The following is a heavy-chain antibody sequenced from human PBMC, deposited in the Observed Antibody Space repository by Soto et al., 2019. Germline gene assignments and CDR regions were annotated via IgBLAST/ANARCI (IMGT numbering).Heavy chain of an antibody. V-gene: IGHV1-69*01. J-gene: IGHJ4*02. Sequence: QVQLVQSGAEVKKPGSSVKVSCKASGGTFSSHVFNWVRQAPGQGLEWMGGIMPIIGTANYAQKFQGRVTITADESTSTAYMELSSLRSEHTAVYYCARDLEFRDGNISHLDYWGQGTLVTVSS. CDR1: GGTFSSHV. CDR3: ARDLEFRDGNISHLDY. CDR2: IMPIIGTA. D-gene: IGHD3-10*01.